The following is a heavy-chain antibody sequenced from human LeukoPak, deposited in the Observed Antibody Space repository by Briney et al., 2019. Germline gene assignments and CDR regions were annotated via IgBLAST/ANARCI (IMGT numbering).Heavy chain of an antibody. CDR2: IKQDGSEK. CDR3: ARVARVGGGYGYNSGLFDY. V-gene: IGHV3-7*01. CDR1: GFTFSSNL. D-gene: IGHD5-24*01. Sequence: GGSLRLSCAVSGFTFSSNLMSWVRQARGKGLEWLANIKQDGSEKYYVDSMKGRFTISRDNAKNSLYLQMNSLRAEDTAVYYCARVARVGGGYGYNSGLFDYWGQGTLVTVSS. J-gene: IGHJ4*02.